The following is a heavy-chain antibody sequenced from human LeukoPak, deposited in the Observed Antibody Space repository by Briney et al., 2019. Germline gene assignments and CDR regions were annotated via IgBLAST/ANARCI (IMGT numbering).Heavy chain of an antibody. J-gene: IGHJ4*02. CDR2: ILRDDDR. V-gene: IGHV2-5*02. Sequence: SGPTLVNPTQTLXLTCTFSGFSLTTSGLGVGWLRWPPGKALEWLALILRDDDRRYSPSLKSRLTITKDTSKNHVVLTMTNMDPVDTATYYCAHRVGIYCSGTSCRLYYFDYWGQGTLVTVSS. CDR3: AHRVGIYCSGTSCRLYYFDY. D-gene: IGHD2-2*01. CDR1: GFSLTTSGLG.